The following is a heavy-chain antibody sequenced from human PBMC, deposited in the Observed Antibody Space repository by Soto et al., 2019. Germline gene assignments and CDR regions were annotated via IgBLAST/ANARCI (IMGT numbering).Heavy chain of an antibody. CDR1: GFTFSSYA. V-gene: IGHV3-30-3*01. CDR2: ISYDGSNK. D-gene: IGHD3-16*01. J-gene: IGHJ4*02. CDR3: GRGGGESGY. Sequence: QVQLVESGGGVVQPGRSLRLSCAASGFTFSSYAMHWVRQAPGKGLERVAVISYDGSNKNYADSVKGRFTISRDNSKKTVYLQMNSLRAEDTAVYYCGRGGGESGYWGQGALVTVSS.